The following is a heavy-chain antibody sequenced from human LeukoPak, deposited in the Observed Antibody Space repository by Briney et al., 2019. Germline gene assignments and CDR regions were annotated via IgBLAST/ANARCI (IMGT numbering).Heavy chain of an antibody. CDR1: GFTFTDVS. V-gene: IGHV3-21*01. CDR2: IGHVAGDI. CDR3: ARDPYTGSMFDY. Sequence: PGGSLRLSCVTSGFTFTDVSMSWVRQAPGKGLESVAFIGHVAGDIFYGDSVKGRFTISRDDAKGSVYLQMDSLRVDDTAVYFCARDPYTGSMFDYWGHGTLVTVSS. D-gene: IGHD1-1*01. J-gene: IGHJ4*01.